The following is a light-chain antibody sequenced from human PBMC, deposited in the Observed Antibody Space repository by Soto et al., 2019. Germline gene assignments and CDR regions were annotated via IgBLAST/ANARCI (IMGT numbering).Light chain of an antibody. Sequence: QSALTQPASVSGSPGQSITISCTGTSSDVGGYNYVSWYQQHPGKAPKLMIYEVSNWPSGVSNRFSGSKSGNTASLTISGLHAEDEADYYCSSYTSSSTPVVFGGGTKLTVL. CDR3: SSYTSSSTPVV. V-gene: IGLV2-14*01. CDR2: EVS. J-gene: IGLJ2*01. CDR1: SSDVGGYNY.